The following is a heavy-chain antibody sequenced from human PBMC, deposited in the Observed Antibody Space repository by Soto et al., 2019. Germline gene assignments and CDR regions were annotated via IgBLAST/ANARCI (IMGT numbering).Heavy chain of an antibody. Sequence: SETLSLTCTVSGGSVSSSSYYWGWIRQPPGKGLEWIGSIYYSGSTYYNPSLKSRVTISVDTSKNQFSLKLSSVTAADTAVYYCAREETNGVCYGEKVCKWFDPWGQGTLVTVSS. J-gene: IGHJ5*02. CDR1: GGSVSSSSYY. D-gene: IGHD2-8*01. CDR3: AREETNGVCYGEKVCKWFDP. CDR2: IYYSGST. V-gene: IGHV4-39*02.